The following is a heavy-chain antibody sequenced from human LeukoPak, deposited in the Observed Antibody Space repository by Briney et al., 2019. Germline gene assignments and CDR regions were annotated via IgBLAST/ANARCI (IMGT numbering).Heavy chain of an antibody. Sequence: SKTLSLTCTVSGGSISSYYWSWIRQPPGKGLEWIGYIYYTGSSSYNPSLRSRVTISADTSKNQFSLKLSSVTAADTAVYYCASRKLGNDYWGQGTLVTVSS. CDR1: GGSISSYY. CDR2: IYYTGSS. CDR3: ASRKLGNDY. J-gene: IGHJ4*01. D-gene: IGHD7-27*01. V-gene: IGHV4-59*01.